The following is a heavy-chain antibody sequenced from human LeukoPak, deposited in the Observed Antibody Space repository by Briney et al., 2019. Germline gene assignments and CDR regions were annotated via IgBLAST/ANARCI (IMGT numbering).Heavy chain of an antibody. Sequence: GGSLRLSYAASGFTFSSYAMIWVRQAPGKGLEWVSAISGSGGSTYYADSVKGRFTISRDNSKNTLYLQMNSLRAEDTAVYYCAKDRRYQLLGYFDYWGQGTLVTVSS. CDR2: ISGSGGST. V-gene: IGHV3-23*01. CDR3: AKDRRYQLLGYFDY. CDR1: GFTFSSYA. D-gene: IGHD2-2*01. J-gene: IGHJ4*02.